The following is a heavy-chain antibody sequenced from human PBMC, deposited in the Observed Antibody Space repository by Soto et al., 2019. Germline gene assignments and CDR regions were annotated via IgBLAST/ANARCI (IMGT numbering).Heavy chain of an antibody. CDR2: IYSGGST. V-gene: IGHV3-53*02. D-gene: IGHD2-2*02. J-gene: IGHJ4*02. CDR1: GFTVSNNY. CDR3: ATYTSFDY. Sequence: EVQLVETGGGWIQPVGYLRLSCAASGFTVSNNYMRWVRQAPGKGLEWVSLIYSGGSTFYADSVKGGFTISRDNSKNTLFLQMNSLRAEDTAVYSCATYTSFDYWGQGTLVTVS.